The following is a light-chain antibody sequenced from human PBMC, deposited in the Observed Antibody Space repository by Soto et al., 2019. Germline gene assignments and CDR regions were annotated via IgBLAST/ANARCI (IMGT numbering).Light chain of an antibody. Sequence: QSVLTQPPSVSGAPGQRVTISCTGSSSNIGAGYEVHWYQQLPGTAPKLLIYGNSNRPSGVPDRFSGSKSGTSASQAITGLQAEDEADYYCQSYDSSLSGYVFGTGTKLTVL. V-gene: IGLV1-40*01. J-gene: IGLJ1*01. CDR3: QSYDSSLSGYV. CDR2: GNS. CDR1: SSNIGAGYE.